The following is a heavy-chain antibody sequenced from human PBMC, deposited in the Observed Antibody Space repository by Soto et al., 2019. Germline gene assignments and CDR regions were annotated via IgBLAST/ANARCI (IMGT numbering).Heavy chain of an antibody. CDR2: ISYDGSNK. V-gene: IGHV3-30-3*01. Sequence: GGSLRLSCAASGFTFSSYAMHWVRQAPGKGLEWVAVISYDGSNKYYADSVKGRFTISRDNSKNTLYLQMNSLRAEDTAVYYCARETSLRYYYYGMDVWGQGTTVTVSS. CDR1: GFTFSSYA. CDR3: ARETSLRYYYYGMDV. J-gene: IGHJ6*02.